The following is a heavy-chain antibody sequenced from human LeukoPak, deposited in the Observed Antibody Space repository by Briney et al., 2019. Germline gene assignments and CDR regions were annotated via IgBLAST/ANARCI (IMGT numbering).Heavy chain of an antibody. Sequence: NTSETLSLTCAVSGGSISSGGYSWSWIRQPPGKGLEWIGHIYHSGSTYYNPSLKSRVTISVDRSKNQFSLKLSSVTAADTAVYYCASSSGYYLYYFDYWGQGTLVTVSS. CDR3: ASSSGYYLYYFDY. J-gene: IGHJ4*02. CDR2: IYHSGST. D-gene: IGHD3-22*01. V-gene: IGHV4-30-2*01. CDR1: GGSISSGGYS.